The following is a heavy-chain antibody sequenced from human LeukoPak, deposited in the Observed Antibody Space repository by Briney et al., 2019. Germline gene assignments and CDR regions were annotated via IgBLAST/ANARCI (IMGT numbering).Heavy chain of an antibody. D-gene: IGHD5-24*01. V-gene: IGHV4-38-2*02. Sequence: PSETLSLTCTVSGYSISSGYYWGWIRQPPGKGLEWIGSIYHSGSTYYNPSLKSRVTISVDTSKNQFSLKLSSVTAADTAVYYCATTVEMATNGEYYFDYWGQGTLVTVSS. CDR2: IYHSGST. CDR3: ATTVEMATNGEYYFDY. J-gene: IGHJ4*02. CDR1: GYSISSGYY.